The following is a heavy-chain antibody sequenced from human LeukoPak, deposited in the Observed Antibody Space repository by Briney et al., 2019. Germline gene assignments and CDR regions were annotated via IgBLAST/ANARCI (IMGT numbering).Heavy chain of an antibody. CDR3: ARAWESIAGYYFDY. V-gene: IGHV1-24*01. CDR2: FNPGVDVT. Sequence: ASVKVSCKVSGYTLIELSMHWVRQAPGQGLEWMGKINPSFNPGVDVTSYAQKFQGRVTMTRDISTNTVYMELSSLTSEDTAVYYCARAWESIAGYYFDYWGQGTLVTVSS. J-gene: IGHJ4*02. D-gene: IGHD1-26*01. CDR1: GYTLIELS.